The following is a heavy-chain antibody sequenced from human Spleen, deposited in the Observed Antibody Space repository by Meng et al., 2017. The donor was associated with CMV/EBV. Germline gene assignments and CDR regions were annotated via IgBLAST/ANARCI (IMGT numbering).Heavy chain of an antibody. J-gene: IGHJ6*02. CDR3: ARVASYYYYGMDV. V-gene: IGHV4-34*01. Sequence: SETLSLTCAVYGGSFSGYYWSWICQPPGKGLEWIGEINHSGSTNYNPSLKSRVTISVDTSKNQFSLKLSSVTAADTAVYYCARVASYYYYGMDVWGQGTTVTVSS. CDR2: INHSGST. CDR1: GGSFSGYY.